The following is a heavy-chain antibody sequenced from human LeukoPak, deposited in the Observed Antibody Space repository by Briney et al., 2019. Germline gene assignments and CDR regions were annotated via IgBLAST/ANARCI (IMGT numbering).Heavy chain of an antibody. Sequence: SETLSLTCTVSGGSISRYYWNWIRQSPGKGLEWVGYVYYNGGTNYNPSLKSRVTISMETSKNLFSLKLSSVTAADTAVYYCARRSRPDFDYWGQGTLVTVSS. CDR1: GGSISRYY. D-gene: IGHD6-13*01. J-gene: IGHJ4*02. V-gene: IGHV4-59*12. CDR2: VYYNGGT. CDR3: ARRSRPDFDY.